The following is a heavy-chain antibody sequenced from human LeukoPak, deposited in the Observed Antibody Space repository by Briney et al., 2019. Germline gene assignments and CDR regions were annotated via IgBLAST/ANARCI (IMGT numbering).Heavy chain of an antibody. Sequence: SETLSLTCTVSGGSISSYYWSWTRQPPGKGLEWIGYIYYSGSTNYNPPLKSRVTISVATSKNQFSLKLSSVTAADTAVYYCARVRLDYSGSGSYLYYFDYWGQGTLVTVSS. CDR2: IYYSGST. D-gene: IGHD3-10*01. V-gene: IGHV4-59*01. CDR3: ARVRLDYSGSGSYLYYFDY. CDR1: GGSISSYY. J-gene: IGHJ4*02.